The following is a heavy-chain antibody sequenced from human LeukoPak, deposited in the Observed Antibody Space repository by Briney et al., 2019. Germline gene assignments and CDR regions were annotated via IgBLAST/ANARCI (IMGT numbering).Heavy chain of an antibody. CDR1: GGSINSYY. CDR3: ARFAYCGGHCWYYFDY. D-gene: IGHD2-21*02. V-gene: IGHV4-59*01. CDR2: IYSSGST. J-gene: IGHJ4*02. Sequence: SQTLSLTCTVSGGSINSYYWSWIRQPPGKGLEWIGYIYSSGSTNYNPSLKSRITISVDTSKYQFSLKLSSVTAADTAVYYCARFAYCGGHCWYYFDYWGQGSLVTVSS.